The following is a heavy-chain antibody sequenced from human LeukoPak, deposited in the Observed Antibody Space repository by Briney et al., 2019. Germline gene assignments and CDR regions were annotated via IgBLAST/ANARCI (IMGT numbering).Heavy chain of an antibody. CDR2: ISDSGKTI. CDR3: VRRFDY. J-gene: IGHJ4*02. V-gene: IGHV3-48*03. Sequence: GGSLRLSCAASGFTFSSHEMNWVRQAPGKGLEWVSYISDSGKTIYYADSDKGRFTISRDNARNSLYLQMNSLRAEDTAVYYCVRRFDYWGQGNLVTVSS. CDR1: GFTFSSHE.